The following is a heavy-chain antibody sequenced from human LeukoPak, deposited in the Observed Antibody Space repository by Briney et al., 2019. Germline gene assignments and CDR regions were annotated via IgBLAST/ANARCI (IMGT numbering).Heavy chain of an antibody. D-gene: IGHD2-15*01. J-gene: IGHJ5*02. CDR2: ILYNGSNK. CDR1: GFTFSSSG. Sequence: GGSLRLSCAASGFTFSSSGTHWVRQAPGKGLEWVAVILYNGSNKYYADSVKGRFTISRDNSKNTLYLQMKSLRVEDTAVYYCARAGGYCSGGSCYRGYSWFDPWGQGTLVTVSS. CDR3: ARAGGYCSGGSCYRGYSWFDP. V-gene: IGHV3-33*01.